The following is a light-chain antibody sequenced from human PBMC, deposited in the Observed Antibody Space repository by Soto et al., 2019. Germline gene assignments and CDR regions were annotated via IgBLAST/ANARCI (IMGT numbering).Light chain of an antibody. V-gene: IGKV1-39*01. Sequence: DIQMTQSPATLSASVGDRVSISCRASQSIGVSLAWYQQKPGKAPKLLIYAASSLQSGVPSRFSGSGSGTDFTLTISSLQPEDFATYYCQQSYSTPAITFGQGTRLEIK. CDR1: QSIGVS. J-gene: IGKJ5*01. CDR3: QQSYSTPAIT. CDR2: AAS.